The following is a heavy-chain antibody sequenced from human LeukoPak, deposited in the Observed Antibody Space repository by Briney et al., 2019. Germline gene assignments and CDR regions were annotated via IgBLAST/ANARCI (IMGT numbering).Heavy chain of an antibody. CDR3: ARGLRWVDY. V-gene: IGHV3-7*04. CDR2: INEDASQR. CDR1: GFTFSNYW. J-gene: IGHJ4*02. Sequence: PGGSLRLSCAASGFTFSNYWMSWVRQAPGKGLEWVANINEDASQRNFVDSVKGRFTISRDNAKNSVYLQMNSLRAEDTAVYYCARGLRWVDYWGQGTLVTVSS. D-gene: IGHD4-23*01.